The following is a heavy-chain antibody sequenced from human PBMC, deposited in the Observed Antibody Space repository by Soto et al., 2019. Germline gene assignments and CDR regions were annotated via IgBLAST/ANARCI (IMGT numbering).Heavy chain of an antibody. V-gene: IGHV1-2*02. J-gene: IGHJ3*02. D-gene: IGHD3-10*01. CDR2: INPNSGGT. CDR1: GYTFTGCY. CDR3: AREYGSGSYYTDAFDI. Sequence: ASVKVYCKASGYTFTGCYMHWVRQAPGQGLEWMGWINPNSGGTNYAQKFQGRVTMTRDTSISTAYMELSRLRSDDTAVYYCAREYGSGSYYTDAFDIWGQGTMVTVS.